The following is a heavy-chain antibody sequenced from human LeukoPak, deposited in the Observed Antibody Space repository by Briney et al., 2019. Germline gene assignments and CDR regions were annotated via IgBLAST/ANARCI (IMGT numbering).Heavy chain of an antibody. CDR2: IDIDGRIT. J-gene: IGHJ4*02. CDR1: GFTFSRYW. D-gene: IGHD3-10*01. V-gene: IGHV3-74*01. CDR3: TRGMGDY. Sequence: GGSLRLSCAASGFTFSRYWMHWVRHAPGKGLVWVSRIDIDGRITTYADSVKGRFTISRDNAKNMLYLQMDSLRAEDTAVYFCTRGMGDYWGQGTLVTVSS.